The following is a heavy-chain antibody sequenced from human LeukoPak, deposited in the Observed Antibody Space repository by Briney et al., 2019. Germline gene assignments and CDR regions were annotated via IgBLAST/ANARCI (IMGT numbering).Heavy chain of an antibody. V-gene: IGHV3-30-3*01. Sequence: PGRSLRLSCAASGFTFSSYAMHWVRQVPGKGLEWVAVISYDGSNKYYADSVKGRFTISRDNSKNTLYLQMNSLRAEDTAVYYCAGISGSYGYFDYWGQGTLVTVSS. J-gene: IGHJ4*02. CDR1: GFTFSSYA. CDR3: AGISGSYGYFDY. CDR2: ISYDGSNK. D-gene: IGHD1-26*01.